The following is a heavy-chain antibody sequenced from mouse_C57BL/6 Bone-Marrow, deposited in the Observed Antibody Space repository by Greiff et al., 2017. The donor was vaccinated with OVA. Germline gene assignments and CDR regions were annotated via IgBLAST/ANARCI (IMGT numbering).Heavy chain of an antibody. CDR3: TTGLRREDGMDY. Sequence: EVQLQQSGAELVRPGASVKLSCTASGFNIKDDYMHWVKQRPEQGLEWIGWIDPENGDTEYASKIQGKATITADTSSNTAYLQLSSLTSEDTAVYYCTTGLRREDGMDYWGQGTSVTVSS. V-gene: IGHV14-4*01. D-gene: IGHD2-4*01. CDR1: GFNIKDDY. J-gene: IGHJ4*01. CDR2: IDPENGDT.